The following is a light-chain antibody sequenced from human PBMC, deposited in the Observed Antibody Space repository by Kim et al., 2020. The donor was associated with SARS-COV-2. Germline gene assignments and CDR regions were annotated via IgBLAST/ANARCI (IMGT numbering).Light chain of an antibody. CDR1: QRFRSY. CDR2: DAT. Sequence: SLGDRAPTYCRASQRFRSYLAWYQQNPGQAPRLLIYDATKRATGIPARFSGSGSGTDFTLTISSLEPEDFAVYYCQQRSNWPPKYTFGQGTKLEI. V-gene: IGKV3-11*01. CDR3: QQRSNWPPKYT. J-gene: IGKJ2*01.